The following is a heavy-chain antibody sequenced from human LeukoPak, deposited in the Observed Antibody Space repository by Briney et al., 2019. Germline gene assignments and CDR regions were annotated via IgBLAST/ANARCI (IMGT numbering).Heavy chain of an antibody. V-gene: IGHV4-39*07. CDR2: IYFRGNT. Sequence: PSETLSLTCTVSGGSISSSSYYWGWIRQPPGKGLEWIGNIYFRGNTYYNPSLESRVTISIDTSKNQFSLKLSSVTAADTAVYYCARDSYQGSSWFDYWGQGTLVTVSS. J-gene: IGHJ4*02. D-gene: IGHD6-13*01. CDR3: ARDSYQGSSWFDY. CDR1: GGSISSSSYY.